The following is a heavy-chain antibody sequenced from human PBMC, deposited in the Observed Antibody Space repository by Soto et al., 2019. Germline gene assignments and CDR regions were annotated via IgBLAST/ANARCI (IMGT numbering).Heavy chain of an antibody. CDR3: ARPSGSSGNYAGSVKY. CDR1: GYTFTGYS. Sequence: QVQLVQSGAEVKKPGASVKVSCKASGYTFTGYSVGWVRQAPGQGLEWMGWISAYSGDAYYAQRFRDRVTMTTDTSTSTPYMELTSPRSADTAVYNCARPSGSSGNYAGSVKYWRQGPLVNVSS. CDR2: ISAYSGDA. V-gene: IGHV1-18*01. D-gene: IGHD4-4*01. J-gene: IGHJ4*02.